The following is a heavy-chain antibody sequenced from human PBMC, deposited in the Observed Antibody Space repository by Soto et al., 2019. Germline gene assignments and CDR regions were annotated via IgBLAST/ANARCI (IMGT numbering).Heavy chain of an antibody. D-gene: IGHD3-10*01. CDR1: GGSISSSSYY. Sequence: SETLSLTCTVSGGSISSSSYYWGWIRQPPGKGLEWIGSIYYSGSTYYNPSLKSRVTISVDTSKNQFSLKLSSVTAADTAVYYCARRSMVRGVRAINWFDPWGQGTLVTVSS. J-gene: IGHJ5*02. CDR2: IYYSGST. CDR3: ARRSMVRGVRAINWFDP. V-gene: IGHV4-39*01.